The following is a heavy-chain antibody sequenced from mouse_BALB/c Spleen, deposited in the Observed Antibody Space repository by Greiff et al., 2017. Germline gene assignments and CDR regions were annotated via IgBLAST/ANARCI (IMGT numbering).Heavy chain of an antibody. CDR2: IRNKANGYTT. V-gene: IGHV7-3*02. CDR1: GFTFTDYY. CDR3: ARDRNWDYAMDY. Sequence: EVKVEESGGGLVQPGGSLRLSCATSGFTFTDYYMSWVRQPPGKALEWLGFIRNKANGYTTEYSASVKGRFTISRDNSQSILYLQMNTLRAEDSATYYCARDRNWDYAMDYWGQGTSVTVSS. J-gene: IGHJ4*01. D-gene: IGHD4-1*01.